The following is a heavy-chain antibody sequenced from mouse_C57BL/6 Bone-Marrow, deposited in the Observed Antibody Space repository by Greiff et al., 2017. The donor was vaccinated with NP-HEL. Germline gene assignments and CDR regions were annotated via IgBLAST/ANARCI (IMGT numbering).Heavy chain of an antibody. V-gene: IGHV1-22*01. CDR2: INPNNGGN. J-gene: IGHJ2*01. CDR3: ARGHYYGSRYFDY. CDR1: GYTFTDYN. D-gene: IGHD1-1*01. Sequence: VQLKESGPELVKPGASVKMSCKASGYTFTDYNMHWVKQSHGKSLEWIGYINPNNGGNSYNQKFKGKATLTVNKSSSTAYMELRSLTSEDSAVYYCARGHYYGSRYFDYWGQGTTLTVSS.